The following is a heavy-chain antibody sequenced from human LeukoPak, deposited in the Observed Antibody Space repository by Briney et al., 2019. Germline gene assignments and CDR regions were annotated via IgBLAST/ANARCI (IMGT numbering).Heavy chain of an antibody. V-gene: IGHV1-2*06. J-gene: IGHJ1*01. CDR1: GYTFTGYY. D-gene: IGHD3-10*01. CDR2: INPNSGGT. Sequence: ASVRVSCKASGYTFTGYYMHWVRQAPGQGLEWMGQINPNSGGTNYAQKFQGRVTMTRDTSISTAYMELSRLRSDDTAVYYCAYLPFGVSVQHWGQGTLVTVSS. CDR3: AYLPFGVSVQH.